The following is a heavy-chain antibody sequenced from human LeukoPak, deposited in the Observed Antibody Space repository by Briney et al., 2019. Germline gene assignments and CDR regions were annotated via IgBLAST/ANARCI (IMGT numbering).Heavy chain of an antibody. Sequence: PSETLSLTCTVSGGSISSSNYYWGWIRQPPGKGLEWIGSIYYSGSTYYNPSLKSRVTISVDTSKNQFSLKLSSVTAADTAVYYCARDPSIAAAGSYFDYWGQGTLVTVSS. CDR2: IYYSGST. D-gene: IGHD6-13*01. J-gene: IGHJ4*02. CDR1: GGSISSSNYY. CDR3: ARDPSIAAAGSYFDY. V-gene: IGHV4-39*07.